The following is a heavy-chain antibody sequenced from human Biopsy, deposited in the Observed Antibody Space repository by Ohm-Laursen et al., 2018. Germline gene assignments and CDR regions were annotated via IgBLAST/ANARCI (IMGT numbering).Heavy chain of an antibody. CDR2: VYNGGIT. V-gene: IGHV4-59*01. Sequence: GTLSLTCSVSGGSIISYYWTWIRPPPGKGLAWIGHVYNGGITNYNPSPKSRVHIPKDTSKNQFSLQVNSVTAADTAVYYCARTPRDSFWSGSYKRGLWFDPWGQGTLVIVSS. D-gene: IGHD3-3*01. CDR1: GGSIISYY. CDR3: ARTPRDSFWSGSYKRGLWFDP. J-gene: IGHJ5*02.